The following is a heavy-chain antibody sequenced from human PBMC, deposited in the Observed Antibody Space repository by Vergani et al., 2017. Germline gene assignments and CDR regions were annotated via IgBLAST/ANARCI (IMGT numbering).Heavy chain of an antibody. D-gene: IGHD2-15*01. Sequence: DVQLVQSGAEVKKPGTTVKISCKVSGYTLTDYWMHWVQQAPGKGLEWMGAVDPEDGETVYAEKFQARVTITADTSRDTVYLEVTSLKSDDTAVYYCARSHWGYCSGGSCYWEYFDYWGQGTLVTVSS. V-gene: IGHV1-69-2*01. CDR3: ARSHWGYCSGGSCYWEYFDY. CDR1: GYTLTDYW. J-gene: IGHJ4*02. CDR2: VDPEDGET.